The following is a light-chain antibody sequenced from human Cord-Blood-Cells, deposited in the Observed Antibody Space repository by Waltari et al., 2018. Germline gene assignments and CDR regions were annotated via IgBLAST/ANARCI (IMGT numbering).Light chain of an antibody. CDR1: KLGDKY. CDR3: QAWDSSTYV. J-gene: IGLJ1*01. CDR2: QDS. V-gene: IGLV3-1*01. Sequence: SYELTQPPSVSVSPAQTASITCSGAKLGDKYACWYQQKPGQSPVLVIYQDSKRPSGIPERFSGSNSGNTATLTISGTQAMDEADYYCQAWDSSTYVFGTGTKVTVL.